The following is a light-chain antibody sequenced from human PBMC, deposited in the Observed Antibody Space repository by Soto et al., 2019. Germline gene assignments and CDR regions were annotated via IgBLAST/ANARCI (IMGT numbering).Light chain of an antibody. CDR3: QKYGSSPRT. CDR1: QSVSSRY. Sequence: TVLTQSPGTLSLSPGKSTTLSGKASQSVSSRYLAWYQQKPGQDTRILIYGESSRATGIPDRFSRSGSGTDFTLTIRRLEPDEFAVYYCQKYGSSPRTLGQWTKVDIK. J-gene: IGKJ1*01. CDR2: GES. V-gene: IGKV3-20*01.